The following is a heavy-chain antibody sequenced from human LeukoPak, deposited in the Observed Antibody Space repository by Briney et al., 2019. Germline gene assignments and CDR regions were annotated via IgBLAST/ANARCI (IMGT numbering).Heavy chain of an antibody. CDR1: GFTFSSYA. D-gene: IGHD3-10*01. V-gene: IGHV3-23*01. CDR2: ISGSGGNT. J-gene: IGHJ4*02. CDR3: AKDLSGELCDY. Sequence: GGSLRLSCAASGFTFSSYAMSWVRQAPGKGLEWVSGISGSGGNTYYADSVKGRFTISRDNSKNTMYLQMNSLRAEDTAVYYCAKDLSGELCDYWGQGTLVTVSS.